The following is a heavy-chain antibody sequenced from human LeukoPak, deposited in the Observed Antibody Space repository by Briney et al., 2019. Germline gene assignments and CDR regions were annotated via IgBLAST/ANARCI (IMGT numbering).Heavy chain of an antibody. V-gene: IGHV3-33*08. J-gene: IGHJ4*02. CDR2: IWSDGNNK. CDR3: ARVCRERVGDYYFDY. CDR1: GFTFSNAW. D-gene: IGHD4-17*01. Sequence: PGGSLRLSCAASGFTFSNAWMSWVCQAPGKGLEWVAFIWSDGNNKYYADSVKGRFTISRDISKNTVYLQMNSLRAEDTAVYYCARVCRERVGDYYFDYWGQGTLVTVSS.